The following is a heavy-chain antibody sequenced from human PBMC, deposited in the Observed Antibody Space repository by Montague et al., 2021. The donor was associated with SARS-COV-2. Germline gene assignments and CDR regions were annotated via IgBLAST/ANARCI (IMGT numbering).Heavy chain of an antibody. Sequence: SETLSLTCAVYGGSFSGYYWSWIRQPPGKGLEWIGEINHSGSTNYNPPLKSRVTISVDTSKNQFSLKLSSVTAADTAVYYCARSYDYVWGSYRYLHWFDPWGQGTLVTVSS. J-gene: IGHJ5*02. D-gene: IGHD3-16*02. V-gene: IGHV4-34*01. CDR1: GGSFSGYY. CDR2: INHSGST. CDR3: ARSYDYVWGSYRYLHWFDP.